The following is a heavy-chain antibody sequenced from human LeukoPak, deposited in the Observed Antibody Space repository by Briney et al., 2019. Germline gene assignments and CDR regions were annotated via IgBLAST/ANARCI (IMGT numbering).Heavy chain of an antibody. D-gene: IGHD6-13*01. CDR3: ARDKPLEGPSSWYAYFDY. Sequence: GASAKVSCKASGYTFTSYGISWVRQAPGQGLEWMGWISAYNGNTNYAQKLQGRVTMTTDTSTSTAYMELRSLRSDDTAVYYCARDKPLEGPSSWYAYFDYWGQGTLVTVSS. J-gene: IGHJ4*02. V-gene: IGHV1-18*01. CDR1: GYTFTSYG. CDR2: ISAYNGNT.